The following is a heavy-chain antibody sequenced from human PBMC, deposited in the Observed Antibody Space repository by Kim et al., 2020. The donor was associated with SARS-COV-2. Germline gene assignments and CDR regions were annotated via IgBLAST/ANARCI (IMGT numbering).Heavy chain of an antibody. Sequence: SVKVSCKASGGTFSSYAISWVRQAPGQGLEWMGGIIPIFGTANYAQKFQGRVTITADESTSTAYMELSSLRSEDTAVYYCARAEKLNLYGDYEGDYYYYGMDVWGQGTTVTVSS. J-gene: IGHJ6*02. D-gene: IGHD4-17*01. CDR2: IIPIFGTA. CDR1: GGTFSSYA. V-gene: IGHV1-69*13. CDR3: ARAEKLNLYGDYEGDYYYYGMDV.